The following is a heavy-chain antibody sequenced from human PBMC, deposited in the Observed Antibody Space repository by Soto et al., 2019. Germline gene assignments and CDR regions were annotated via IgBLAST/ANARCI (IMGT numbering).Heavy chain of an antibody. CDR1: GGSISSYY. V-gene: IGHV4-59*12. Sequence: QVQLQESGPGLVKPSETLSLTCTVSGGSISSYYWSWIRQPPGKGLEWIGYIYYSGSTYYNPSLKSRVTISVDTSKNQFSLKLSSVTAADTAVYYCAREGYCTNGVCYSPEYYYYGMDVWGQGTTVTVSS. CDR2: IYYSGST. J-gene: IGHJ6*02. D-gene: IGHD2-8*01. CDR3: AREGYCTNGVCYSPEYYYYGMDV.